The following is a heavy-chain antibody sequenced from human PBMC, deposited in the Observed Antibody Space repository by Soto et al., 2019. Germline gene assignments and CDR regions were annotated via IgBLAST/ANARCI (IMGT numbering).Heavy chain of an antibody. CDR1: GYTFTSYG. Sequence: QVQLVQSGAEVKKPGASMKVSCKASGYTFTSYGITWVRQAPGQGLEWMGWVSAYNGDRHYAQNLQGRVTMTIETXTXQXYMELRSLRSDDTAVYYCARDLPPGFDYNDNNGIEYWGQGTLVTVSS. CDR3: ARDLPPGFDYNDNNGIEY. CDR2: VSAYNGDR. J-gene: IGHJ4*02. D-gene: IGHD3-22*01. V-gene: IGHV1-18*01.